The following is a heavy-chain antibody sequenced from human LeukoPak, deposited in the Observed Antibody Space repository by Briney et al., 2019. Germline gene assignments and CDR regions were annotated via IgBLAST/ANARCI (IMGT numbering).Heavy chain of an antibody. V-gene: IGHV1-18*01. CDR3: ARGPRPIVVVPPDY. J-gene: IGHJ4*02. CDR2: ISAYNGNT. Sequence: AASVKVSCKASGYTFTSYGISWVRQAPGQGLEWMGWISAYNGNTNYAQKLQGRVTITRDTSASTAYMELSSLRSEDTAVYYCARGPRPIVVVPPDYWGQGTLVTVSS. D-gene: IGHD3-22*01. CDR1: GYTFTSYG.